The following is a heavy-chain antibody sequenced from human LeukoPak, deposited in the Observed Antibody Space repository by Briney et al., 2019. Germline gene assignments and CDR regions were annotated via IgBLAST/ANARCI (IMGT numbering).Heavy chain of an antibody. D-gene: IGHD4-17*01. CDR2: IWYDGSNK. CDR3: AREEDGDYYFDY. J-gene: IGHJ4*02. Sequence: GALRLSCAASGFTFSSYGMHWVRQAPGKGLEWVAVIWYDGSNKYYADSVKGRFTISRDNSKNTLYLQMNSLRAEDTAVYYCAREEDGDYYFDYWGQGTLVTVSS. V-gene: IGHV3-33*01. CDR1: GFTFSSYG.